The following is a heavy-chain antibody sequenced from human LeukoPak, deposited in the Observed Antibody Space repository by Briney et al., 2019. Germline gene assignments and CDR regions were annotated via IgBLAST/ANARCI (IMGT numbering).Heavy chain of an antibody. J-gene: IGHJ4*02. CDR1: GGSFSGYY. D-gene: IGHD1-26*01. CDR3: AKGQREWELSPLDY. V-gene: IGHV4-34*01. Sequence: SETLSLTCAVYGGSFSGYYWSWIRQPPGKGLEWIGENNHSGSTNYNPSLKSRVTISVDTSKNQFSLKLSSVTAADTAVYYCAKGQREWELSPLDYWGQGTLVTVSS. CDR2: NNHSGST.